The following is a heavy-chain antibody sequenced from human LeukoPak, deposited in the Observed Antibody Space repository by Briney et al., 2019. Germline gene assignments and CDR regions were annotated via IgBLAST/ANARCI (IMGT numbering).Heavy chain of an antibody. Sequence: ASVKVSCKASVYRFTSHYMHWVRQAPGQGLEWMGLFNPGGGSTNYAQKFQGRVFMTGDTSAGTVYMELSSLRPEDAAVYYCARDEVAGTHYFDYWGQGTVVTVSS. V-gene: IGHV1-46*01. D-gene: IGHD3-10*01. CDR1: VYRFTSHY. J-gene: IGHJ4*02. CDR2: FNPGGGST. CDR3: ARDEVAGTHYFDY.